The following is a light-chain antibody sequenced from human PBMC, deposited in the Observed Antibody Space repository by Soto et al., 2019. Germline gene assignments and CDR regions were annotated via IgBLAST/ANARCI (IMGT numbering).Light chain of an antibody. CDR3: MQALQSPRT. Sequence: DVVMTQSPLSLPVTLGQPASISCRSSQSLVYRDGNTYLTWFQQRPGQSPRRLIYQVSTRDSGVKDRFSGSGSGTDFTLKISRVEAEDVGVYYCMQALQSPRTFGQGTKVDIK. V-gene: IGKV2-30*01. J-gene: IGKJ1*01. CDR1: QSLVYRDGNTY. CDR2: QVS.